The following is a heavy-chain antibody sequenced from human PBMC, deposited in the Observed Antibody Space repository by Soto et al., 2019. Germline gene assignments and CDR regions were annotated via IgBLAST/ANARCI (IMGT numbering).Heavy chain of an antibody. J-gene: IGHJ3*02. CDR1: GGSISSGGYY. Sequence: QVQLQESGPGLVKPSQTLSLTCTVSGGSISSGGYYCSWIRQHPGKGLEWIGYIYYSGSTYYNPSLDSRVTISVDTSKNQFSLKLSSVTAADTAVYYCARDCSGGSCPGHDAFDIWGQGTMVTVSS. CDR3: ARDCSGGSCPGHDAFDI. CDR2: IYYSGST. D-gene: IGHD2-15*01. V-gene: IGHV4-31*03.